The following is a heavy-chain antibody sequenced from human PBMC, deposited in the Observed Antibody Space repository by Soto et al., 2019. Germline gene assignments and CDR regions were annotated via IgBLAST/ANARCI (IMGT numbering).Heavy chain of an antibody. J-gene: IGHJ2*01. Sequence: QVQLVQSGAEVKKPGSSVKVSCKASGGTFSSYAIGWVRQAPGQGLEWMGGIIPIFGTANYAQKFQGRVTITADESTSTAYMELSSLRSEDTAVYYCARNVVVTATHYWYFDLWGRGTLVTVSS. D-gene: IGHD2-21*02. CDR2: IIPIFGTA. CDR1: GGTFSSYA. CDR3: ARNVVVTATHYWYFDL. V-gene: IGHV1-69*01.